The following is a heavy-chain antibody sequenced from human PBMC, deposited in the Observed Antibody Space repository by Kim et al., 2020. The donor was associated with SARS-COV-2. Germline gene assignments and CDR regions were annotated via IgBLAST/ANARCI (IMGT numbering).Heavy chain of an antibody. CDR3: ARQGRAVLWFGVGDFDY. CDR1: GGSISSSSYY. D-gene: IGHD3-10*01. J-gene: IGHJ4*02. V-gene: IGHV4-39*01. Sequence: SETLSLTCTVSGGSISSSSYYWGWIRQPPGKGLEWIGSIYYSGSTYYNPSLKSRVTISVDTSKNQFSLKLSSVTAADTAVYYCARQGRAVLWFGVGDFDYWGQGTLVTVSS. CDR2: IYYSGST.